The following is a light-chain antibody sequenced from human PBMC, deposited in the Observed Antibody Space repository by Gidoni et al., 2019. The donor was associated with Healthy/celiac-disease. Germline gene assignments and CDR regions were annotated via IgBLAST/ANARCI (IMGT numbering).Light chain of an antibody. V-gene: IGKV1-8*01. CDR2: AAS. CDR1: QGISSY. CDR3: QQYYSYPMYT. J-gene: IGKJ2*01. Sequence: ATPMTQSPSSFSASTGDRLTSTGRASQGISSYLAWYQQKPGKAPKLLIYAASTLQSVVPSRFSGSGSGTDFTLTISCLQSEDFATYYCQQYYSYPMYTFGQGTKLEIK.